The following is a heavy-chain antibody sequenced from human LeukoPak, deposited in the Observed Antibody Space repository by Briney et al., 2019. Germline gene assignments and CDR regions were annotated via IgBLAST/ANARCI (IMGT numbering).Heavy chain of an antibody. D-gene: IGHD3-9*01. CDR1: GGSISSSSYY. J-gene: IGHJ4*02. V-gene: IGHV4-39*07. Sequence: SETLSLTCTVSGGSISSSSYYWGWIRQPPGKGLEWIGSIYYSGSTYYNPSLKSRVTISVDTSKNQFSLKLSSVTAADTAVYYCARDGYDILTGYYTFDYWGQGTLVTVSS. CDR3: ARDGYDILTGYYTFDY. CDR2: IYYSGST.